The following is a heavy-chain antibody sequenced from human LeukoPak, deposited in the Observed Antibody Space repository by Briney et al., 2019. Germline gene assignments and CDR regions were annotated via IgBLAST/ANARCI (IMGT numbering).Heavy chain of an antibody. J-gene: IGHJ3*02. CDR2: ISYDGSNK. CDR3: ARLPLWFGETDAFDI. D-gene: IGHD3-10*01. CDR1: GFTFSSYA. Sequence: PGGSLRLSCAASGFTFSSYAMHWVRQAPGKGLEWVAVISYDGSNKYYADSVKGRFTISRHNSKNTLYLQMNSLRTEDTAVYYCARLPLWFGETDAFDIWGQGTMVTVSS. V-gene: IGHV3-30*01.